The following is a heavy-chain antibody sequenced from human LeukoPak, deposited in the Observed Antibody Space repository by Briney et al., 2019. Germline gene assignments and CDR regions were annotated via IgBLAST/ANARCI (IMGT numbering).Heavy chain of an antibody. Sequence: SGGSLRLSCAASGFTFSSYEMNWVRQAPGKGLEWVSYISSSGSTIYYADSVKGRFTISRDNAKNSLFLQMYSLRAEDTAVYFCARVKQQLVRLLGRDTTYYYYYYMDVWGKGTTVTVSS. CDR1: GFTFSSYE. J-gene: IGHJ6*03. V-gene: IGHV3-48*03. CDR3: ARVKQQLVRLLGRDTTYYYYYYMDV. CDR2: ISSSGSTI. D-gene: IGHD6-13*01.